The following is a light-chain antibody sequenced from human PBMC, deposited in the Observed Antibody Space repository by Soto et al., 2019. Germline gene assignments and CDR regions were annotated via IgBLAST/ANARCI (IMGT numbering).Light chain of an antibody. CDR1: QDISRY. Sequence: QLTQSPSSLSASVGDRVTITCRASQDISRYLAWYQQRAGKAPKLLIYGESTLQSGVPSRFSGSGSGTELTLTISSLQPEDFETYHCQQLQRTPFTFGPGTTVDV. CDR3: QQLQRTPFT. CDR2: GES. J-gene: IGKJ3*01. V-gene: IGKV1-9*01.